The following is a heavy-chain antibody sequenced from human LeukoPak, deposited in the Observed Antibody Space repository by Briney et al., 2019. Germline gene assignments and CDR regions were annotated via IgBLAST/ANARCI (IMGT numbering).Heavy chain of an antibody. Sequence: ASVKVSCKASGYTFTKYGVSWVRQAPAKGLDWLGWISAYNGDIKYAQRGKGRVTMTTDTSTSTVYMELRSLRSDDTAVYYCARESGSDAFDIWGQGTMVTVSS. J-gene: IGHJ3*02. CDR2: ISAYNGDI. CDR3: ARESGSDAFDI. CDR1: GYTFTKYG. V-gene: IGHV1-18*01.